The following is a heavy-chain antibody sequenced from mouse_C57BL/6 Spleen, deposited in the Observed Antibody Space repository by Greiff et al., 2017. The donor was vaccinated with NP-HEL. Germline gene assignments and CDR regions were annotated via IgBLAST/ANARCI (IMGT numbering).Heavy chain of an antibody. CDR2: INPNNGGT. CDR1: GYTFTDYY. Sequence: EMKLQQSGPELVKPGASVKISCKASGYTFTDYYMNWVKQSHGKSLEWIGDINPNNGGTSYNQKFKGKATLTVDKSSSTAYMELRSLTSEDSAVYYCAREPFDYWGQGTTLTVSS. CDR3: AREPFDY. J-gene: IGHJ2*01. V-gene: IGHV1-26*01.